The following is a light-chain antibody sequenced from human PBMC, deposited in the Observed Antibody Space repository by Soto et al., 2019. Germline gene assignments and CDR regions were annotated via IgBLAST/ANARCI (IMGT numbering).Light chain of an antibody. J-gene: IGLJ1*01. CDR3: CSYAGSSSYV. CDR2: EGS. V-gene: IGLV2-23*01. Sequence: QSALTQPASVSGSPGQSITISCTGTSSDIGFYNYVSWYQQYPGKAPNLMIYEGSKRPSGVSNRFSGSKSGNTASLTISGLQAEDEADYYCCSYAGSSSYVFGTGTKGTVL. CDR1: SSDIGFYNY.